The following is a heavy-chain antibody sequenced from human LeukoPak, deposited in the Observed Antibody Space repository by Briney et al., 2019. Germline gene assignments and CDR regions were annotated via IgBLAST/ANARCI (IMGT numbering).Heavy chain of an antibody. D-gene: IGHD4-17*01. CDR1: GYTFTGYY. CDR3: AREGNDYGDYPVNNWFDP. CDR2: INPNSGGT. J-gene: IGHJ5*02. Sequence: GASVKVSCKASGYTFTGYYMHWVRQAPGQGLEWMGWINPNSGGTNYAQKFQGRVTMTRDTSISTAYMELSRLRSDDTAVYYCAREGNDYGDYPVNNWFDPWGQGTLVTVSS. V-gene: IGHV1-2*02.